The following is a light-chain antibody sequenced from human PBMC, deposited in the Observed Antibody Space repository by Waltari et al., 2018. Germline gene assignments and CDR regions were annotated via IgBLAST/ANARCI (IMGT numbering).Light chain of an antibody. J-gene: IGLJ2*01. CDR1: SSEVGGYIY. CDR3: SSYTTSDTLI. V-gene: IGLV2-14*03. CDR2: GVT. Sequence: QSALTQPASVSGSPGQSPTISCTGTSSEVGGYIYVAWYQQHPGGAPILMIYGVTNRPSGVSILFSGSKSGNTASLTISGLQPEDEAYYYCSSYTTSDTLIFAGGTKLTVL.